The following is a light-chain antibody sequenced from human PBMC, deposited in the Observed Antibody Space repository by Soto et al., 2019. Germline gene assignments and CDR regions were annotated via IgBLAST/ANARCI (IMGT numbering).Light chain of an antibody. CDR2: EVS. CDR3: AAWDDSLNGRV. V-gene: IGLV2-8*01. CDR1: SSDVGGYNY. Sequence: QSALTQPPSASGSPGQSVTISCTGSSSDVGGYNYVSWYQQHPGQAPKLMIYEVSMRPSGVPDRFSGSKSGNTASLTVSGLQAEDEADYYCAAWDDSLNGRVFGGGTKLTVL. J-gene: IGLJ3*02.